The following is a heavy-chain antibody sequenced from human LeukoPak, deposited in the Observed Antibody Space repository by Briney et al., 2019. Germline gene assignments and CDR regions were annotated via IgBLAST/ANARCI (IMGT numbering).Heavy chain of an antibody. J-gene: IGHJ4*02. CDR2: IFPSGGEI. Sequence: GGSLRLSCAASGFTFSTFAMIWVRQPPGKGLEWVSSIFPSGGEIHYADSVRGRFTISRDNSKSTLSLQMNSLRAEDTAIYYCARYSQVLLPFESWGQGTLVTVSS. CDR3: ARYSQVLLPFES. CDR1: GFTFSTFA. D-gene: IGHD5-18*01. V-gene: IGHV3-23*01.